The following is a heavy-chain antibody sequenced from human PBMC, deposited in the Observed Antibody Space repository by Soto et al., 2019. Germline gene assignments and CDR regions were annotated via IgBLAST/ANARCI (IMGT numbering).Heavy chain of an antibody. CDR1: GYTFTSYD. J-gene: IGHJ6*02. Sequence: QVQLVQSGAEVKKPGASVKVSCKASGYTFTSYDINWVRQATGQGLEWMGWMNPNSGNTGYAQKFQGRVTMTRNTSISTAYMELSSLRSEDTAVYYCARASGLVDSSSWYWNYYYYGMDVWGQGTTVTVSS. CDR3: ARASGLVDSSSWYWNYYYYGMDV. V-gene: IGHV1-8*01. D-gene: IGHD6-13*01. CDR2: MNPNSGNT.